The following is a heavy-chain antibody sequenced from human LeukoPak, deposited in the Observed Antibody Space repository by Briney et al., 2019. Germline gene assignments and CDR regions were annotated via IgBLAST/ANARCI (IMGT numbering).Heavy chain of an antibody. CDR1: GITFGNNL. J-gene: IGHJ5*02. Sequence: PGGSLRLSCAASGITFGNNLMHSVRQGPGEGLVWISRINSDGGGAIYADSVKGRFTVSRDNAKNTLYLQMNSLRAEDTAVYYCARDVPHNWFDTWGQGTLVTVSS. CDR2: INSDGGGA. CDR3: ARDVPHNWFDT. V-gene: IGHV3-74*01.